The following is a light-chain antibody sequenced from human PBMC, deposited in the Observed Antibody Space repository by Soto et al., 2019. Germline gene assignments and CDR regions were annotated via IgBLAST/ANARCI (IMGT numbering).Light chain of an antibody. CDR1: QSVSRY. CDR2: DAS. Sequence: EIVFTHSPATLSFSPVERATLSCRASQSVSRYLAWYQQRPGQAPRLLIYDASNRATGVPARFSGSGSGTDFTLTISSLEPEDFAVYYCQQRTNWPLTFGGGTKVDIK. CDR3: QQRTNWPLT. V-gene: IGKV3-11*01. J-gene: IGKJ4*01.